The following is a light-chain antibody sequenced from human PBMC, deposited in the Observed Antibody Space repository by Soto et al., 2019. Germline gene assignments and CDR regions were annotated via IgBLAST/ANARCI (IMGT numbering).Light chain of an antibody. J-gene: IGLJ1*01. V-gene: IGLV2-11*01. CDR3: CSYAGGPYV. Sequence: QSALAQPRSVSGSPGQSVAISCTGTSSDVGGYDYVSWYQQHPGKAPNVIIFDVSKRPSGVPDRFSGSKSGNTASLTISGLQAEDEADYCCCSYAGGPYVFGTGTKVTVL. CDR1: SSDVGGYDY. CDR2: DVS.